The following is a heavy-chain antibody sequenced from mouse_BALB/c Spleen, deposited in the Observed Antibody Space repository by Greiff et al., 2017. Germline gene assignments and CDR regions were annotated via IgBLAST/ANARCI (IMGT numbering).Heavy chain of an antibody. CDR2: ISSGGGST. V-gene: IGHV5-12-1*01. CDR3: ARQVDYYFDY. J-gene: IGHJ2*01. Sequence: DVLLVESGGGLVKPGGSLKLSCAASGFAFSSYDMSWVRQTPEKRLEWVAYISSGGGSTYYPDTVKGRFTISRDNAKNTLYLQMSSLKSEDTAMYYCARQVDYYFDYWGQGTTLTGSS. D-gene: IGHD2-4*01. CDR1: GFAFSSYD.